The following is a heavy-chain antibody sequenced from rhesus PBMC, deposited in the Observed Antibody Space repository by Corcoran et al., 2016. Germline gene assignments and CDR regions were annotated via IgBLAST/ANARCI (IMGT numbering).Heavy chain of an antibody. CDR2: ICSLGCNT. CDR1: GASISRNY. J-gene: IGHJ6*01. V-gene: IGHV4S2*01. CDR3: ARAPYGNYGLTYGLDS. D-gene: IGHD4-35*01. Sequence: QVQLQESGPGLVKPSETLPLTCAVSGASISRNYWSWIRQAPGKGVGWIGRICSLGCNTHSNPPPHSRVPISRDTSKHQFSLNLSSVTAADTAVYYCARAPYGNYGLTYGLDSWGQGVVVTVSS.